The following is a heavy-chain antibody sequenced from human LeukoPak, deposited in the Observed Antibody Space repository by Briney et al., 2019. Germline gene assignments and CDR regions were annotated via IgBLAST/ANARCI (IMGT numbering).Heavy chain of an antibody. Sequence: SETLSLTCTVSGVSISSGDYYWSWIRQPPGKGLEWIGYTYYSGSTHYNPSLQSQVTISVDTSKNQFSLKLSSVTAADTAVYYCARPYYYDSRIDPWGQGTRVTVSS. V-gene: IGHV4-30-4*01. CDR1: GVSISSGDYY. D-gene: IGHD3-22*01. J-gene: IGHJ5*02. CDR3: ARPYYYDSRIDP. CDR2: TYYSGST.